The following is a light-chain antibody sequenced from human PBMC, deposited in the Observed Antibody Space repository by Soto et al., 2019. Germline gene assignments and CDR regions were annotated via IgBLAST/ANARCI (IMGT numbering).Light chain of an antibody. CDR2: GAS. CDR1: QSVSGN. V-gene: IGKV3-15*01. CDR3: QQYNNWPRT. Sequence: EIVMTQSPATLSVSPGARATLSCRASQSVSGNLAWYQQKPGQAPRLLIYGASTRATGIPARFSGSGSGTEFTLTISSLQSEDFAVYYCQQYNNWPRTFGQGTTVEIK. J-gene: IGKJ1*01.